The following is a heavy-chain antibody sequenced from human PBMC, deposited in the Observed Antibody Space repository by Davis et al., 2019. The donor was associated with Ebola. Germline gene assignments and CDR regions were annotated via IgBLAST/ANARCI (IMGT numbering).Heavy chain of an antibody. CDR1: GYTFTSYG. CDR3: ARDPDNWNYGGVDY. Sequence: ASVKVSCKASGYTFTSYGISWVRQVPGQGLEWMGWISAYNGNTNYAQKLQGRVTMTTDTSTSTAYMELRSLRSEDTAVYYSARDPDNWNYGGVDYWGQGTLVTVSS. V-gene: IGHV1-18*01. J-gene: IGHJ4*02. CDR2: ISAYNGNT. D-gene: IGHD1-7*01.